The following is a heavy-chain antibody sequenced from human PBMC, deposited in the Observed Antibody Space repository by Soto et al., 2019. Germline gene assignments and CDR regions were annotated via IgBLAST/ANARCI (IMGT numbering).Heavy chain of an antibody. CDR1: GYTFTSYD. CDR3: ARGPVRRDGYTLD. V-gene: IGHV1-8*01. CDR2: MNPNSGNT. Sequence: QVQLVQSGAEVKKPGASVKVSCKASGYTFTSYDSNWVRQATGQGLQRMGWMNPNSGNTGYAQKFQGRVTMTRNTSISTAYMELSSLRFVDTAVYYCARGPVRRDGYTLDWGQGTLVTVSS. D-gene: IGHD5-12*01. J-gene: IGHJ4*02.